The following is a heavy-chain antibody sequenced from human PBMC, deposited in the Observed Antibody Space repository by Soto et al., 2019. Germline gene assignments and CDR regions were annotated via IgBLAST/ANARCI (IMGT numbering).Heavy chain of an antibody. Sequence: SETLSLTCAISGDSVSSNSAAGNWIRQSPSRGLEWLGRTYYRSKWYNDYAVSVKRRITINPETSKNKFSPQLNSVTPEDTAVYYCARDGFRGGVTGTRYYFDYWGQGTLVTVSS. CDR1: GDSVSSNSAA. V-gene: IGHV6-1*01. J-gene: IGHJ4*02. CDR2: TYYRSKWYN. CDR3: ARDGFRGGVTGTRYYFDY. D-gene: IGHD1-20*01.